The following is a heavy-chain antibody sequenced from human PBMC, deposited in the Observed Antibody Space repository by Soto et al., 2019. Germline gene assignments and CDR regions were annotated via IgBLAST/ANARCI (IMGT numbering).Heavy chain of an antibody. V-gene: IGHV3-30*04. CDR1: GFPFSTYT. J-gene: IGHJ4*02. CDR2: MSYEGTDK. Sequence: GGSLRLSCAASGFPFSTYTMHWVRPTPGKGLEWVAVMSYEGTDKYYADSVKGRFTISRDNSKNTLYLQMNSLRAEDTAVYFCAKDYCSGDTCYSDYWGQGTLVTVSS. CDR3: AKDYCSGDTCYSDY. D-gene: IGHD2-15*01.